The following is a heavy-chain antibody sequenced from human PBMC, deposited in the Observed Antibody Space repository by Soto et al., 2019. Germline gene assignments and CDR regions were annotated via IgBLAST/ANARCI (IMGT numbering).Heavy chain of an antibody. CDR2: IDYNGVT. J-gene: IGHJ4*02. D-gene: IGHD2-15*01. CDR3: GKVLVGATGHTDSDS. Sequence: SETLSLTCTVSGGSIYRSGYYWGWMRQPPGRGLQWIGNIDYNGVTYSNPSPKSRVTISRDTSKNQFPLKLTSVTAADTALYYCGKVLVGATGHTDSDSWGPGTLVTVSS. V-gene: IGHV4-39*01. CDR1: GGSIYRSGYY.